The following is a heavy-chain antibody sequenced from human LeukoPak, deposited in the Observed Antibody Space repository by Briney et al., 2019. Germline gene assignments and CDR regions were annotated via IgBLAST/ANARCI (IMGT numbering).Heavy chain of an antibody. J-gene: IGHJ4*02. CDR2: IIPIFGTA. D-gene: IGHD7-27*01. CDR1: GGTFSSYA. V-gene: IGHV1-69*05. CDR3: ASSPLGQPTYYFDY. Sequence: GASVKVSCKASGGTFSSYAISWVRQAPGQGLEWMGEIIPIFGTANYAQKFQGRVTITTDESTSTAYMELSSLRSEDTAVYYRASSPLGQPTYYFDYWGQGTLVTVSS.